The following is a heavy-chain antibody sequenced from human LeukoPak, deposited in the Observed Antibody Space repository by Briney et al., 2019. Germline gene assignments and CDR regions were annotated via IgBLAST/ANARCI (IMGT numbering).Heavy chain of an antibody. Sequence: PSETLSLTCTVSGGSISSGGYYWSWIRQHPGKGLEWIVYIYYSGSTYYNPSLKSRVTISVDTSKNQFSLKLSSVTAADTAVYYCARVDRITGTTRNLGFDYWGQGTLVTVSS. CDR2: IYYSGST. V-gene: IGHV4-31*03. CDR1: GGSISSGGYY. CDR3: ARVDRITGTTRNLGFDY. D-gene: IGHD1-20*01. J-gene: IGHJ4*02.